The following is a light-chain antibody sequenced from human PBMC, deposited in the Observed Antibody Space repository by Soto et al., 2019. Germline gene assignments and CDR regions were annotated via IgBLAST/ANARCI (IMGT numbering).Light chain of an antibody. J-gene: IGKJ5*01. CDR2: KAS. Sequence: DIPITQPPTTLSASVGDRVTITCRASQSILSWLAWYQHKPGKAPNLLIYKASSLESGVPSRFSGSGSGTEFTLTISSLQPDDFATYYCQQYNSYSITFGQGTRLENK. CDR1: QSILSW. CDR3: QQYNSYSIT. V-gene: IGKV1-5*03.